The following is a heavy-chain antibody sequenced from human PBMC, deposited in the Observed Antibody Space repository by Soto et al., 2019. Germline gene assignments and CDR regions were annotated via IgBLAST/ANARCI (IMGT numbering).Heavy chain of an antibody. CDR3: ARVMNRGDGYEWFDP. D-gene: IGHD5-12*01. V-gene: IGHV1-18*01. J-gene: IGHJ5*02. CDR1: CFTFFSYG. CDR2: ISAYNGNT. Sequence: GASVKVSCKGFCFTFFSYGISWVRQAPGQGLEWMGWISAYNGNTNYAQKLQGRVTMTTDTSTSTAYMELRSLRSDDTAVYYCARVMNRGDGYEWFDPWGQGTLVTVSS.